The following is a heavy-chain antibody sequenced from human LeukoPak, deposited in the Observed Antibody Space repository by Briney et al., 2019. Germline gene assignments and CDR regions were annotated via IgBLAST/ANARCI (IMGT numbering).Heavy chain of an antibody. Sequence: SCKASGGTFSSYAMSWVRQAPGKGLEWVSAISGSGGSTYYADSVKGRFTISRDNSKNTLYLQMNSLRAEDTAVYYCAKALIVVVTSYYFDYWGQGTLVTVSS. J-gene: IGHJ4*02. D-gene: IGHD3-22*01. CDR1: GGTFSSYA. CDR3: AKALIVVVTSYYFDY. V-gene: IGHV3-23*01. CDR2: ISGSGGST.